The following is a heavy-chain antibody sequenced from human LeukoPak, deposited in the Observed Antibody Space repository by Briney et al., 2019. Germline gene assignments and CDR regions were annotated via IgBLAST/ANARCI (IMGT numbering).Heavy chain of an antibody. CDR3: ARGGNSRYFDY. Sequence: SETLSLTCTVSDGSISNYYWSWIRQPPGKGLEWIGYIYYSGSTNYNPSLKSRVTISVDTSKNQFSLKLSSVTAADTAVYYCARGGNSRYFDYWGQGTLVTVSS. V-gene: IGHV4-59*01. J-gene: IGHJ4*02. D-gene: IGHD1-1*01. CDR1: DGSISNYY. CDR2: IYYSGST.